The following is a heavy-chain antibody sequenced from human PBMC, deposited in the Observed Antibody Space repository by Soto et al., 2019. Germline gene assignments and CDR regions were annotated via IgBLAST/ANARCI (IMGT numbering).Heavy chain of an antibody. Sequence: GGSLRLSCAASGFTFSSYTMNWVRQAPGKGLEWVSGVSGRGADKFYADSVKGRFTISRDNSINLLFLQMNDLRAEDTAVYFCARDSGWPILNFDNWGQGTPVTVSS. CDR1: GFTFSSYT. D-gene: IGHD3-10*01. J-gene: IGHJ4*02. CDR2: VSGRGADK. V-gene: IGHV3-23*01. CDR3: ARDSGWPILNFDN.